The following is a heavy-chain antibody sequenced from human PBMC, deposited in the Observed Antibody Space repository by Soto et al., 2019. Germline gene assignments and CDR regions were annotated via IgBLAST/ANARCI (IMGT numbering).Heavy chain of an antibody. CDR2: IKSDGSYT. Sequence: PGGSLRLSCAAPGFTFNTFWMQWVRQAPGKGLVWVSRIKSDGSYTNYADSVKGRFTISRDNAKNTLFLQMNSLGAEDTAVYYCATGGSGYFTYWGQGTLVTVSS. D-gene: IGHD3-22*01. V-gene: IGHV3-74*01. J-gene: IGHJ4*02. CDR1: GFTFNTFW. CDR3: ATGGSGYFTY.